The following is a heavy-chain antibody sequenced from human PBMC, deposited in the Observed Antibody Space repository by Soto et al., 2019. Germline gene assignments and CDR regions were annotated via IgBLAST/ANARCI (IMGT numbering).Heavy chain of an antibody. D-gene: IGHD3-10*01. V-gene: IGHV4-30-2*01. CDR3: ARVVAPSPIRGSKWFDP. J-gene: IGHJ5*02. Sequence: SETLSLTCAVSGASIISGCYSWSWIRQPPGKGPEWIGYIYHIGSTFYNPSLKSRLTISIDKSKNQFSLKLGSVTAADTAVYYCARVVAPSPIRGSKWFDPWGQVTLVTVSS. CDR2: IYHIGST. CDR1: GASIISGCYS.